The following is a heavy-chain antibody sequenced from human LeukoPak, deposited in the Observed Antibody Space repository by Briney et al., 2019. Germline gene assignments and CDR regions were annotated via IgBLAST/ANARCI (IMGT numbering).Heavy chain of an antibody. V-gene: IGHV3-48*01. CDR1: GFTFSSYS. J-gene: IGHJ4*02. CDR2: ITRSSSTR. CDR3: ARMGYSSGWLG. Sequence: SGGSLRLSCAASGFTFSSYSMNWVRQAPGKGLGWVSYITRSSSTRYYADSVKGRFTISRDNAKKSLYLQMNSLRAEDTAVYYCARMGYSSGWLGWGQGTLVTVSS. D-gene: IGHD6-19*01.